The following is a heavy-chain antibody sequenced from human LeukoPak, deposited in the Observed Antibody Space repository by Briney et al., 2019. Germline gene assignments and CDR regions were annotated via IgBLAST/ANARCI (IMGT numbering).Heavy chain of an antibody. V-gene: IGHV3-74*01. J-gene: IGHJ3*02. Sequence: GGSLRLSCVASGFTFSSYWMYWVRQAPGKGLGWVSRINADGSYTSYADSVKGRFTISRDNANNTLYLQMNSLRAEDTAVYYCAREPRDDYGRAFDIWGQGTMVTVSS. D-gene: IGHD4-17*01. CDR3: AREPRDDYGRAFDI. CDR1: GFTFSSYW. CDR2: INADGSYT.